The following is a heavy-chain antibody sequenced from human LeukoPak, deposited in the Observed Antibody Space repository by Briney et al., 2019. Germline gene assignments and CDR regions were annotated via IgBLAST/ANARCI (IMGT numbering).Heavy chain of an antibody. CDR1: GFTFSGYS. CDR3: ARPVSSGWYVRPFDF. CDR2: IKQDGSER. J-gene: IGHJ4*02. D-gene: IGHD6-19*01. Sequence: PGGSLRLSCATSGFTFSGYSMNRVRQAPGKGLERVPTIKQDGSERYYVDSVRGRFTVYRDNPRNSLYVQMNILRAEGVVVYSCARPVSSGWYVRPFDFWGQGTLATVPS. V-gene: IGHV3-7*01.